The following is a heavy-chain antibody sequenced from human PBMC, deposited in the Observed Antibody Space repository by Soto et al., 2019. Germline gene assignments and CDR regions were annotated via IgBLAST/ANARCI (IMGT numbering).Heavy chain of an antibody. V-gene: IGHV4-39*01. D-gene: IGHD6-19*01. CDR2: IYYSGST. Sequence: QLQLQESGPGLVKPSETLSLTCTVSGGSISSSSYYWGWIRQPPGKGLEWIGSIYYSGSTYYNPSLKSRVTISVDTSKNQFSLKLSSVTAADTAVYYCARQSIAVAANFDYWGQGTLVTVSS. CDR1: GGSISSSSYY. CDR3: ARQSIAVAANFDY. J-gene: IGHJ4*02.